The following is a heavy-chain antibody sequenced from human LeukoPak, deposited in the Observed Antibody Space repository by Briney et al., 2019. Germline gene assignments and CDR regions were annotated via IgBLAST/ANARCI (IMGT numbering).Heavy chain of an antibody. D-gene: IGHD1-26*01. CDR1: GGSISSYY. V-gene: IGHV4-38-2*02. CDR2: IYHSGST. CDR3: AREVGATGDFDY. J-gene: IGHJ4*02. Sequence: SETLSLTCTVSGGSISSYYWGWIRQPPGKGLEWIGTIYHSGSTYDNPSLKSRVTISVDTSKNQFSLKLSSVTAADTAVYYCAREVGATGDFDYWGQGTLVTVSS.